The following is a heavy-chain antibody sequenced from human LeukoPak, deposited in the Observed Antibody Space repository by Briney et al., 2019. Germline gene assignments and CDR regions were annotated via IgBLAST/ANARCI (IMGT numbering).Heavy chain of an antibody. CDR3: ARRSDTAMAYDY. Sequence: GASLQISCKGSGYSFTNYWIGWVRQLPGKGLEWMGIIYPDDSGTRYSPSFQGQVTISADKSISTAYLQWSSLKASDTAMYYCARRSDTAMAYDYWGQGTLVTVSS. D-gene: IGHD5-18*01. CDR2: IYPDDSGT. CDR1: GYSFTNYW. J-gene: IGHJ4*02. V-gene: IGHV5-51*01.